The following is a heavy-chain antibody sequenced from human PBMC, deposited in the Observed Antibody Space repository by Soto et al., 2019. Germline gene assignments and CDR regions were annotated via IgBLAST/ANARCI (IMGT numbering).Heavy chain of an antibody. Sequence: PSVKVSCKAAGGTFSSYAISWVRQAPGQGLEWMGGIIPIFGTANYAQKFQGRVTITADKSTSTAYMELSSLRSEDTAVYYCAREPHRVTYYDFWSGYYKYAFDIWGQGTMVTV. D-gene: IGHD3-3*01. CDR1: GGTFSSYA. V-gene: IGHV1-69*06. CDR2: IIPIFGTA. CDR3: AREPHRVTYYDFWSGYYKYAFDI. J-gene: IGHJ3*02.